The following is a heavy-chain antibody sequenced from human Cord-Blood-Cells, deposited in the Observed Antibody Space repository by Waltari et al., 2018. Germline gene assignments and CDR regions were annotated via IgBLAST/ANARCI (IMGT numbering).Heavy chain of an antibody. V-gene: IGHV1-69*12. CDR2: IIPIFGTA. Sequence: QVQLVQSGAEVKKPGSSVKVSCKASGGTFSSYAINWVRQAPGQGLEWRGGIIPIFGTANYGQKFQGRVTITADESTGTADMELSSLRSEDTAVYYWARGIAADAFDIWGQGTMVTVSS. CDR1: GGTFSSYA. J-gene: IGHJ3*02. D-gene: IGHD6-13*01. CDR3: ARGIAADAFDI.